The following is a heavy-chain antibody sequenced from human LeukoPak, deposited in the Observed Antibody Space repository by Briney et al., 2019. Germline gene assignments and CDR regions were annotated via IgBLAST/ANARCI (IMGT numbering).Heavy chain of an antibody. CDR1: GFTFSSYA. CDR2: ISSSSSYI. D-gene: IGHD3-3*01. CDR3: ARDNDFWSAQLWGEMDV. V-gene: IGHV3-21*01. Sequence: GGSLRLSCAASGFTFSSYAMSWVRQAPGKGLEWVSSISSSSSYIYYADSVKGRFTISRDNAKNSLYLQMNSLRAEDTAVYYCARDNDFWSAQLWGEMDVWGKGTTVTVSS. J-gene: IGHJ6*04.